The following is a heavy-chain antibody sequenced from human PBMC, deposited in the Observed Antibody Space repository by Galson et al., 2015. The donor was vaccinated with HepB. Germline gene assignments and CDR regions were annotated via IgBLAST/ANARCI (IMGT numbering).Heavy chain of an antibody. J-gene: IGHJ5*02. Sequence: CAISGDSVSSNSAAWNWIRQSPSRGLEWLGRTYYRSKWYNDYAVSVKSRITINPDTSKNQFSLQLNSVTPEDTAVYYCASGPLYCTGGVCYPNWFDPWGQGTLVTVSS. CDR1: GDSVSSNSAA. CDR2: TYYRSKWYN. V-gene: IGHV6-1*01. D-gene: IGHD2-8*02. CDR3: ASGPLYCTGGVCYPNWFDP.